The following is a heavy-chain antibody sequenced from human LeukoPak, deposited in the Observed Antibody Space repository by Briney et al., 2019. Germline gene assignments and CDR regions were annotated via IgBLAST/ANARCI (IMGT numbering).Heavy chain of an antibody. D-gene: IGHD5-12*01. CDR1: GYTFTGYA. CDR2: INPEKRDT. CDR3: AKKVRGPSHPLDF. J-gene: IGHJ4*02. V-gene: IGHV1-2*02. Sequence: GASVKVSCKASGYTFTGYAIHWVRPAPGQGLEWMGWINPEKRDTGYAHKFQGRVTMTSDTSISTAYMELSSLRSDDTAVYYCAKKVRGPSHPLDFWGQGTLVTVSS.